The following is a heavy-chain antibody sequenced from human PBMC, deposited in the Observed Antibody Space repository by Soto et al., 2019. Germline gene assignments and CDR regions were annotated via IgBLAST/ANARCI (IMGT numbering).Heavy chain of an antibody. CDR3: ARASGPLARELRGYSYYYGMDV. CDR1: GGTFSSYA. CDR2: IIPIFGTA. Sequence: ASVKVSCKASGGTFSSYAISWVRQAPGQGLEWMGGIIPIFGTANYAQKFQGRVTITADESTSTAYMELSSLRSEDTAVYYCARASGPLARELRGYSYYYGMDVWGQCTSVTVSS. V-gene: IGHV1-69*13. D-gene: IGHD1-26*01. J-gene: IGHJ6*02.